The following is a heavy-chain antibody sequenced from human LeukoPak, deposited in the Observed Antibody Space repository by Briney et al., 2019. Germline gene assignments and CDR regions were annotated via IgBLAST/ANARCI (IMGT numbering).Heavy chain of an antibody. J-gene: IGHJ6*02. CDR3: ARLDVVVVAATYYYYYGMDV. CDR1: GYSFTSYW. CDR2: IYPGDSDT. D-gene: IGHD2-15*01. Sequence: GESLKISCKGSGYSFTSYWIGWVRQMPGKGLEWMGIIYPGDSDTRYSPSFQGQVTILADKSISTAYLQWSSLKASDTAMYYCARLDVVVVAATYYYYYGMDVWGQGTTVTVSS. V-gene: IGHV5-51*01.